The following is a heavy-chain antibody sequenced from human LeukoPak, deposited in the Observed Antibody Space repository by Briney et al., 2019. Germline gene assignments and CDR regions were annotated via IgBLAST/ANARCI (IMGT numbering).Heavy chain of an antibody. V-gene: IGHV1-69*05. CDR2: IIPIFGTA. Sequence: GASVKVSCKASGYTFTSYAISWVRQAPGQGLEWMGRIIPIFGTANYAQKFQGRVTITTDESTSTAYMELSSLRSEDTAVYYCAKNINYYDSSGYCCPDAFDIWGQGTMVTVSS. J-gene: IGHJ3*02. CDR3: AKNINYYDSSGYCCPDAFDI. CDR1: GYTFTSYA. D-gene: IGHD3-22*01.